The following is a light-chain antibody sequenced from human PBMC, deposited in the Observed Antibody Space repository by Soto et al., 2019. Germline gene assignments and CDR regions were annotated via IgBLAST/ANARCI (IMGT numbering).Light chain of an antibody. Sequence: QSVRTQPPSVSAAPGHKVTISCSGSSSNIGGNSVSWYQQLPGTAPKLLIYDDNKRPSGIPDRFSGSKSGTSATLGITGFQTGDEADYYCGSWDSSLSAYVFGTGTKVTVL. V-gene: IGLV1-51*01. CDR1: SSNIGGNS. J-gene: IGLJ1*01. CDR3: GSWDSSLSAYV. CDR2: DDN.